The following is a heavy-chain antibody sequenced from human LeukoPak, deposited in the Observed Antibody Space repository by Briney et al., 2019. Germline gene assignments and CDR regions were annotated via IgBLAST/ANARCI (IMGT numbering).Heavy chain of an antibody. CDR1: GGSFSGYY. D-gene: IGHD2-2*01. Sequence: SETLSLTCAVYGGSFSGYYWSWIRQPPGKGLEWIGSIYYSGSTYYNPSLKSRVTISVDTSKNQFSLKLSSVTAADTAVYYCARGDCSSTICYSPMDVWGKGTTVTVSS. V-gene: IGHV4-34*01. CDR2: IYYSGST. J-gene: IGHJ6*03. CDR3: ARGDCSSTICYSPMDV.